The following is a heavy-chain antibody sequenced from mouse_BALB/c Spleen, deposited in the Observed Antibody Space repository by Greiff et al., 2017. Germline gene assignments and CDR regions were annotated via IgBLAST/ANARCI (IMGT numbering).Heavy chain of an antibody. V-gene: IGHV14-3*02. CDR3: ASYYRYDDYFDY. D-gene: IGHD2-14*01. J-gene: IGHJ2*01. Sequence: EVQRVESGAELVKPGASVKLSCTASGFNIKDTYMHWVKQRPEQGLEWIGRIDPANGNTKYDPKFQGKATITADTSSNTAYLQLSSLTSEDTAVYYCASYYRYDDYFDYWGQGTTLTVSS. CDR1: GFNIKDTY. CDR2: IDPANGNT.